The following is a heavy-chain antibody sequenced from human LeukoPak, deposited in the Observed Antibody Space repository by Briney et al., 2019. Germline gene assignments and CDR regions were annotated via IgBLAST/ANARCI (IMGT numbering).Heavy chain of an antibody. J-gene: IGHJ6*02. CDR1: GGTFSSYA. CDR3: ARDYRGVSVLESYYYGVDV. V-gene: IGHV1-69*04. D-gene: IGHD1-26*01. CDR2: IIPILGIA. Sequence: ASVKVSCKASGGTFSSYAISWVRQAPGQGLEWMGRIIPILGIANYAQKFQGRVTITADKSTSTAYMELSSLRSEDTAVYYCARDYRGVSVLESYYYGVDVWGQGTTVTVSS.